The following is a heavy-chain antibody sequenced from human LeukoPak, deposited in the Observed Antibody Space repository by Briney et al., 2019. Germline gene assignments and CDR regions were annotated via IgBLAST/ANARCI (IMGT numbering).Heavy chain of an antibody. CDR3: AKTEDQIKATELDY. V-gene: IGHV3-23*01. J-gene: IGHJ4*02. CDR1: GFTFSSYV. CDR2: ISGSGGTT. D-gene: IGHD2-15*01. Sequence: TGGSLRLSCAASGFTFSSYVMSWVRQAPGKGLEWVSGISGSGGTTYYADSVKGRFTISRDNSKNTLYLEMNSLRAEDTAVYYCAKTEDQIKATELDYWGQGTLVTVSS.